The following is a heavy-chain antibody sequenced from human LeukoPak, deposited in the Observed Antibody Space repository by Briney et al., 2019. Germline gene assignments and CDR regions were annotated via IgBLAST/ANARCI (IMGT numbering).Heavy chain of an antibody. D-gene: IGHD4-23*01. CDR1: GFTFSSYS. CDR2: ISGSGGST. J-gene: IGHJ4*02. Sequence: GGSLRLSCAASGFTFSSYSMNWVRQAPGKGLEWASAISGSGGSTYYADSVKGRFTISRDNSMNTLYLQMNSLRVEDTAVYYCAKAYLSTVVTPGADYWGQGTLVTVSS. V-gene: IGHV3-23*01. CDR3: AKAYLSTVVTPGADY.